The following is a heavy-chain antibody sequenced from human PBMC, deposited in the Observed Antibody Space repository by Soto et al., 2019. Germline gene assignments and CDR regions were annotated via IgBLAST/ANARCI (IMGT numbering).Heavy chain of an antibody. V-gene: IGHV1-69*13. D-gene: IGHD6-19*01. CDR1: GVPFSSSA. CDR2: IIPIFGTA. Sequence: SVKVSCKASGVPFSSSAISWVRQAPGQGLEWMGGIIPIFGTANYAQKFQGRVTITADESTSTAYMELSSLRSEDTAVYYCARMYSSGSDYWGQGTLVTVSS. J-gene: IGHJ4*02. CDR3: ARMYSSGSDY.